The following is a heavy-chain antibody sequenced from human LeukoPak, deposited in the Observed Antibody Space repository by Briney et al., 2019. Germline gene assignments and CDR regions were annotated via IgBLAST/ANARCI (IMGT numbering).Heavy chain of an antibody. V-gene: IGHV3-15*07. CDR2: IASRPAGGAT. CDR3: TTEGQQMESSGFDY. D-gene: IGHD3-10*01. J-gene: IGHJ4*02. Sequence: GGSLRLSCAASGFTFTYAWMNWVRQAPGEGLEWVGRIASRPAGGATDYADSVRGRFSISRDDSKNTLYLQMNGLKTEDTAVYYCTTEGQQMESSGFDYWGQGTPVTVSS. CDR1: GFTFTYAW.